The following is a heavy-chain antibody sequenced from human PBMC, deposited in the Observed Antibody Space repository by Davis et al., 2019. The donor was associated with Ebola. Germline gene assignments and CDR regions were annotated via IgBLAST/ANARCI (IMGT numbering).Heavy chain of an antibody. J-gene: IGHJ4*02. Sequence: PGGSLRLSCAASGFTFSSYSMNWVRQAPGKGLEWVSSISSSSSYIYYADSVKGRFTISRDNAKNSLYLQMNSMRAEDTAVYYCASQDIVVVPAALDYWGQGTLVTVSS. CDR2: ISSSSSYI. CDR1: GFTFSSYS. V-gene: IGHV3-21*01. D-gene: IGHD2-2*01. CDR3: ASQDIVVVPAALDY.